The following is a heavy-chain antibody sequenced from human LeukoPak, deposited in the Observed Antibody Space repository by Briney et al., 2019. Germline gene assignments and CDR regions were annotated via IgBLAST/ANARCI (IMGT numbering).Heavy chain of an antibody. CDR3: ASLPYDSSGYQGLIDY. CDR1: GGSFSGYY. D-gene: IGHD3-22*01. V-gene: IGHV4-34*01. CDR2: INHSGST. Sequence: PSETLSLTCAVYGGSFSGYYWSWIRQPPGKGLEWIGEINHSGSTNYNPPLKSRVTISVDTSKNQFSLKLSSVTAADTAVYSCASLPYDSSGYQGLIDYWGQGTLVTVSS. J-gene: IGHJ4*02.